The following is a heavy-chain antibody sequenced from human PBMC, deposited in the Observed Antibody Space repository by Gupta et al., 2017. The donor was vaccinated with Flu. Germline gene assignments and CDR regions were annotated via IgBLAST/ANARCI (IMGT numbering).Heavy chain of an antibody. CDR1: GGSISSGGYS. Sequence: QLQLQESGSGLVKPSQTLSLPCAVSGGSISSGGYSWSWIRQPPGKGLEWSGYIYHSGSKYYNPARKSRLTILIDRSKNQVSLKLTSVTAEETAVYYCARMSGTKVTTWFDPGGQGTLVTVSS. J-gene: IGHJ5*02. CDR3: ARMSGTKVTTWFDP. V-gene: IGHV4-30-2*01. CDR2: IYHSGSK. D-gene: IGHD4-11*01.